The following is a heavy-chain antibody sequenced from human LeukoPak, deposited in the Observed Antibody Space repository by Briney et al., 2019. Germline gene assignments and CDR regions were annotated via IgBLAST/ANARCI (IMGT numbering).Heavy chain of an antibody. D-gene: IGHD3-3*01. CDR2: INPNSGGT. CDR1: GYTFTGYY. V-gene: IGHV1-2*02. J-gene: IGHJ4*02. CDR3: AREIGARTIFGVVITQSFDY. Sequence: ASVKVSCKASGYTFTGYYMHWVRQAPGQGLEWMGWINPNSGGTNYAQKFQGRVTMTRDTSISTAYMELSRLRSDDTAVYYCAREIGARTIFGVVITQSFDYWGQGTLVTVSS.